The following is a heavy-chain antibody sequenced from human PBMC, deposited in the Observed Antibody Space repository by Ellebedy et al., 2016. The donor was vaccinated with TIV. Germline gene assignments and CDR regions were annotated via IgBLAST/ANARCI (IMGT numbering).Heavy chain of an antibody. CDR2: ISNAGSTK. J-gene: IGHJ4*02. Sequence: GGSLRLSCAASGFTFSSSAMHWVRQAPGKGLEWVAVISNAGSTKYYADSVKGRFTISRDNSKNTLYLQMNSLRAEDTAVYYCARRAATVVTGGSSFDYWGQGTLVTVSS. D-gene: IGHD4-23*01. V-gene: IGHV3-30*04. CDR1: GFTFSSSA. CDR3: ARRAATVVTGGSSFDY.